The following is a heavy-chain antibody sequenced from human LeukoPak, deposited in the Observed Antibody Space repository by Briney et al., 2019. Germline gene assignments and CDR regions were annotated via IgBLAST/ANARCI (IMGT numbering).Heavy chain of an antibody. Sequence: ASVKVSCKASAYTFTGYYIHWVRQAPGQGLEWMGRIDPNSGGTNYAQKFQGRVTMTGDTSISTAYMDLSRLRSDDTAVYYCAREGSNWKQLDYWGQGTLVTVSS. CDR1: AYTFTGYY. CDR3: AREGSNWKQLDY. CDR2: IDPNSGGT. V-gene: IGHV1-2*06. J-gene: IGHJ4*02. D-gene: IGHD1-20*01.